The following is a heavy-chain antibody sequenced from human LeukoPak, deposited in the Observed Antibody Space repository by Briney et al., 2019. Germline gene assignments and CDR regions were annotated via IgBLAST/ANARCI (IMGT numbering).Heavy chain of an antibody. CDR3: AKGDVLLWFGELLYPLDY. CDR1: GFTLSSYA. V-gene: IGHV3-23*01. Sequence: GASLRLSCAASGFTLSSYAMSWVRQAPGKGLEWASAISGSGGSTYYADSVKGRFTISRDNSKNTLYLQMNSLRAEDTAVYYCAKGDVLLWFGELLYPLDYWGQGTLVTVSS. J-gene: IGHJ4*02. D-gene: IGHD3-10*01. CDR2: ISGSGGST.